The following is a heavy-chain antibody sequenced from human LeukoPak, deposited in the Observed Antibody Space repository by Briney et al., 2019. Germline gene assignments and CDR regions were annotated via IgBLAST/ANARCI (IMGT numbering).Heavy chain of an antibody. V-gene: IGHV4-4*02. J-gene: IGHJ5*02. CDR3: AREAAGQWFDP. Sequence: SGTLSLTCAVSGDSISSSNWWPWVRQPPGKRLEWIGEIYHSGSTNYNPSLKSRVTMSLDKSKNQFSLKLTSVTAADTAVYYCAREAAGQWFDPWGQGTLVTVSS. CDR2: IYHSGST. CDR1: GDSISSSNW. D-gene: IGHD6-25*01.